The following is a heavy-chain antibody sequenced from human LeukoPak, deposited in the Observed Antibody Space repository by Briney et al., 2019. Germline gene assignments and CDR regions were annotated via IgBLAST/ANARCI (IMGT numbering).Heavy chain of an antibody. CDR1: GGSISSYY. J-gene: IGHJ4*02. CDR2: IYYSGST. CDR3: ARGLYDYYFDY. Sequence: SETLSLTCTVSGGSISSYYWSWIRQPPGKGLEWIGYIYYSGSTSYNPSLKSRVTISVDTSKNQFSLKLSSVTAADTAVYYCARGLYDYYFDYWGQGTLVTVSS. V-gene: IGHV4-59*01. D-gene: IGHD3-3*01.